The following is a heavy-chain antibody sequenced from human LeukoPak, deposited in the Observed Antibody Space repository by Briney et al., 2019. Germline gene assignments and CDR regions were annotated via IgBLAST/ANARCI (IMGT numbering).Heavy chain of an antibody. J-gene: IGHJ5*01. CDR1: GFTFSSYS. CDR3: ARDVGYCSGGSCYRWFAS. CDR2: ISTSSAVM. Sequence: QPGGSLRLSCAASGFTFSSYSISWVRQAPGKGLEWVSYISTSSAVMYYADSVKGRFTISRDDDRNSVSLQMNSLRADDTAVYYCARDVGYCSGGSCYRWFASWGQGTLVIVSS. D-gene: IGHD2-15*01. V-gene: IGHV3-48*01.